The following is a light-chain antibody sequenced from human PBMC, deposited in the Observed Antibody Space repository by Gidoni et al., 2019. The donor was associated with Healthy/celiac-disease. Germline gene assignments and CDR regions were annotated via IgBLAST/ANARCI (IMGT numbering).Light chain of an antibody. CDR2: KAS. Sequence: DIQITHSPSTLSPSVGDRVTITCRASQSISSCLAWYQQKPGKAPKLLIYKASSLESGVPSRFSGSGSGTEFTLTSSSLQPDDFATYYCQQYNSYPWTFGQGTKVEIK. CDR1: QSISSC. CDR3: QQYNSYPWT. J-gene: IGKJ1*01. V-gene: IGKV1-5*03.